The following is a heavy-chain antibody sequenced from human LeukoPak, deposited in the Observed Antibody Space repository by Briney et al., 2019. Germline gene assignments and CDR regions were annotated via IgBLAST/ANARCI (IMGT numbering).Heavy chain of an antibody. D-gene: IGHD3-9*01. V-gene: IGHV4-39*01. J-gene: IGHJ4*02. CDR2: INHSGST. Sequence: SETLSLTCTVSGGSISSSSYYWSWIRQPPGKGLEWIGEINHSGSTNYNPSLKSRVTISVDTSKNQFSLKLSSVTAADTAVYYRARQRVHHRYFDWLTLFDYWGQGTLVTVSS. CDR1: GGSISSSSYY. CDR3: ARQRVHHRYFDWLTLFDY.